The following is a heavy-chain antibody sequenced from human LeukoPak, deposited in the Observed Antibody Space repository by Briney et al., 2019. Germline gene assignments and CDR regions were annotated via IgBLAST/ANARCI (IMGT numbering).Heavy chain of an antibody. CDR1: GYSSISDW. Sequence: GESLKISCKGSGYSSISDWIGWVRQVPGKGLECMGIIYPGDSDTRYSPSFQGQVTISADKSSSTAYLQWSSLKASDTAMYYCARRHSSGSNRFDLWGQGTLVTVSP. CDR3: ARRHSSGSNRFDL. J-gene: IGHJ5*02. D-gene: IGHD6-19*01. V-gene: IGHV5-51*01. CDR2: IYPGDSDT.